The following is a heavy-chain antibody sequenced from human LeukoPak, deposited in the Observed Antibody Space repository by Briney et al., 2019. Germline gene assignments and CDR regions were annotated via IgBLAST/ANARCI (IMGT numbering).Heavy chain of an antibody. CDR2: ISSTSRFI. V-gene: IGHV3-21*01. Sequence: GGSLRLSCATSGFTFKAYTMNWVRQTPGKGLEWVSSISSTSRFIHYADSVKGRFTISRDSDKNSLYLQMNSLRAEDTAVYYCARDGSYFGQYYFDYWGQGTLVTVSS. J-gene: IGHJ4*02. CDR3: ARDGSYFGQYYFDY. CDR1: GFTFKAYT. D-gene: IGHD1-26*01.